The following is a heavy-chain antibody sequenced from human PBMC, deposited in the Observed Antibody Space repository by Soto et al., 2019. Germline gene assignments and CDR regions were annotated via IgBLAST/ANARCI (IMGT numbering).Heavy chain of an antibody. D-gene: IGHD2-15*01. CDR1: GFTFSESY. CDR3: ARGHSFMDV. Sequence: VQLVESGGGLVQPGGSLRLSCAASGFTFSESYMSWIRQAPGRGLEFISYISSAGVTIYHADSVKGRFTISRDNAKNSLYLQLNSLRADDTAVYYCARGHSFMDVWGQGTTVMVSS. V-gene: IGHV3-11*01. CDR2: ISSAGVTI. J-gene: IGHJ6*02.